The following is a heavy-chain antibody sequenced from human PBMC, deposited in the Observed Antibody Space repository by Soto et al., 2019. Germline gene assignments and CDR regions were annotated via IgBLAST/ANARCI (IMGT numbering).Heavy chain of an antibody. D-gene: IGHD5-18*01. J-gene: IGHJ4*02. CDR2: VYHSGST. CDR3: ARSLRGYSYGPFDY. V-gene: IGHV4-59*01. Sequence: SETCSVGDGSISSDYWSRMRQHPGKGLEWLGYVYHSGSTNYNPSLKSRVTISVDTSKNEFSLKVSSVTAADTAVYYCARSLRGYSYGPFDYWGQGTLVIVSS. CDR1: DGSISSDY.